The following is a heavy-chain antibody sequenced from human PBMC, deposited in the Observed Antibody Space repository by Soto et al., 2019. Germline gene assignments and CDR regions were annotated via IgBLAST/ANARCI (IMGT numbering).Heavy chain of an antibody. CDR1: GFTFSSYA. D-gene: IGHD3-16*01. CDR2: ISYDGSNK. Sequence: QVQLVESGGGVVQPGRSLRLSCAASGFTFSSYAMHWVRQAPGKGLEWVAVISYDGSNKYYADSVKGRFTISRDNSKNSLYLKMNSLRAEDTAVYYCARSWGDAFDIWGQGTMVTVSS. V-gene: IGHV3-30-3*01. CDR3: ARSWGDAFDI. J-gene: IGHJ3*02.